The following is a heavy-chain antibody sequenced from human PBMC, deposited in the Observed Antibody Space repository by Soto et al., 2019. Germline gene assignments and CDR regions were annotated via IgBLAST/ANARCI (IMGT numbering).Heavy chain of an antibody. CDR2: ISGYNGNT. CDR1: GYSFTNYG. D-gene: IGHD1-1*01. J-gene: IGHJ4*02. CDR3: ARANPLVTGRVGTQ. V-gene: IGHV1-18*01. Sequence: QIHLEQSRIEMKEPGTSLKISCATSGYSFTNYGISWVRQAPGQGLEWMGWISGYNGNTKYAQSFHGRVVMTADKFPCTCYLEMRNLRYNETAVYYCARANPLVTGRVGTQWGQGTKVTVSS.